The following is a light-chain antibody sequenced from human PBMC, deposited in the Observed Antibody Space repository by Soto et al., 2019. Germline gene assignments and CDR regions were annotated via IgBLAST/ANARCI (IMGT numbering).Light chain of an antibody. CDR1: QGISNY. CDR3: QKYDSAPWT. J-gene: IGKJ1*01. CDR2: AAS. Sequence: DIQMTQSPSSLSASVRDRVTITCRASQGISNYLALYQQKPGKVPKLLIYAASTFQSGVPSRFSGSGSGTDFTLTISSLQPEDVATYYCQKYDSAPWTFGQGTKVEIK. V-gene: IGKV1-27*01.